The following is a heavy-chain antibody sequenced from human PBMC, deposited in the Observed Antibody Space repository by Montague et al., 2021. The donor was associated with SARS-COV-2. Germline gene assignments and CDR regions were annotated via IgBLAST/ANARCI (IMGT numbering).Heavy chain of an antibody. CDR1: GGSISSSSYY. D-gene: IGHD2-2*01. CDR2: IYYSGST. V-gene: IGHV4-39*01. J-gene: IGHJ5*02. CDR3: ARLKAPYCSSTSCYSASWFDP. Sequence: SETLSLTCTVSGGSISSSSYYWGWIRQPPGKGLEWIGSIYYSGSTYYNPSLKSRVTISVGTSKNQFSLKLSSVTAADTAAYYCARLKAPYCSSTSCYSASWFDPWGQGTLVTVSS.